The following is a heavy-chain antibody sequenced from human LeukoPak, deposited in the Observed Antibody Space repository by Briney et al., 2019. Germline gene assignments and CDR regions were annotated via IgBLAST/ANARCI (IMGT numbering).Heavy chain of an antibody. CDR1: GFSFTSYA. Sequence: GGSLRLSCTTSGFSFTSYAMNWVRQAPGKGLEWLSYISGPGTTTKYADSVKGRFTFSRDNDKNSLYLQMNSLRAEDTAVYYCARDWIWGQGTMVTVSS. CDR2: ISGPGTTT. V-gene: IGHV3-48*01. J-gene: IGHJ3*02. CDR3: ARDWI.